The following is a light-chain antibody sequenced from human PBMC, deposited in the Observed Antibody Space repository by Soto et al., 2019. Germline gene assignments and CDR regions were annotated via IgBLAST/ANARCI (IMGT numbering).Light chain of an antibody. CDR2: AAS. Sequence: DIQMIQTPWSLASSGGSVVLSGCRASQSISSYLNWYKQKPGKAPKLLIYAASSLQSGVPSRFSGSGSGTEFTLTIRCLQSEDFETYYCQQSYSTPRTFGQGTKVDI. CDR3: QQSYSTPRT. CDR1: QSISSY. J-gene: IGKJ1*01. V-gene: IGKV1-39*01.